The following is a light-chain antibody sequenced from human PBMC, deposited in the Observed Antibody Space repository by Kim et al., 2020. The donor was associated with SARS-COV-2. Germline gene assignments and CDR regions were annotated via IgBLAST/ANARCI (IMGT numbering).Light chain of an antibody. V-gene: IGLV2-14*03. CDR3: SSYTSSSTYV. J-gene: IGLJ1*01. Sequence: QSALTQPASVSGSPGQSITISCTGTSSDVGGHNYVSWYQQHPGKAPKLMIYDVSSRPSGVSNRFSGSKSGNTASLTISGLQAEDEADYYCSSYTSSSTYVFGTGNKVTVL. CDR1: SSDVGGHNY. CDR2: DVS.